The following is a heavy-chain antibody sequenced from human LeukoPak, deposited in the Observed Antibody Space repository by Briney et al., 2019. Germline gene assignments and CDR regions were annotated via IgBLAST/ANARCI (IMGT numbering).Heavy chain of an antibody. CDR3: ARAVGYGAGSYGFDI. V-gene: IGHV3-74*01. CDR1: GFTFSNYV. J-gene: IGHJ3*02. Sequence: GGSLRLSCAASGFTFSNYVMSSVRQAPGTGLVWVSRIIRDGTGTDYADSVKGRFTISRDIATNTLYLQMNSLRAEDTAVYYCARAVGYGAGSYGFDIWGQGTTVTVSS. CDR2: IIRDGTGT. D-gene: IGHD3-10*01.